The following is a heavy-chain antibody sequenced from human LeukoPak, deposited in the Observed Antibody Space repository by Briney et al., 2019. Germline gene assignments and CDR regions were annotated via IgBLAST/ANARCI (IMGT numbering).Heavy chain of an antibody. Sequence: GGSLRLSCAASGFTFSSYAMSWVRQAPGKGLEWVSFIRYDGNNKNYADSVKGRFTISRDNSKNTLHLQMSSLRAEDTAVYYCAKDYYYDSSAYTDYWGQGTLVTVSS. J-gene: IGHJ4*02. CDR2: IRYDGNNK. CDR3: AKDYYYDSSAYTDY. D-gene: IGHD3-22*01. V-gene: IGHV3-30*02. CDR1: GFTFSSYA.